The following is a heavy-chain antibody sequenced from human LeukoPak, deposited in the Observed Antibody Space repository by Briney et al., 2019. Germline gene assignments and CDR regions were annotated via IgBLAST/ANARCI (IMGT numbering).Heavy chain of an antibody. CDR3: AREYDSSDYPQRLDY. Sequence: ASVKVSCKASGGTFSSYAISWVRQAPGQGLEWMGRIIPIFGIANYAQKFQGRVTITADKSTSTAYMELSSLRSEDTAVYYCAREYDSSDYPQRLDYWGQGTLVTVSS. CDR2: IIPIFGIA. J-gene: IGHJ4*02. D-gene: IGHD3-22*01. V-gene: IGHV1-69*04. CDR1: GGTFSSYA.